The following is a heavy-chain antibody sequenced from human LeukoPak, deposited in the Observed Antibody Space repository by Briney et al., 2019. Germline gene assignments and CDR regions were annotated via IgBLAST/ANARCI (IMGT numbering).Heavy chain of an antibody. CDR2: IYYSGST. CDR1: GGSINSYY. V-gene: IGHV4-59*01. J-gene: IGHJ3*02. D-gene: IGHD4-17*01. Sequence: SETLSLTCTVSGGSINSYYWSWIRQPPGKGLEWIGYIYYSGSTNYNPSLKSRVTISVDTSKNQLSLKLSSVTAADTAVYYCARDQDGDYGLRYPGGAFDIWGQGTMVTVSS. CDR3: ARDQDGDYGLRYPGGAFDI.